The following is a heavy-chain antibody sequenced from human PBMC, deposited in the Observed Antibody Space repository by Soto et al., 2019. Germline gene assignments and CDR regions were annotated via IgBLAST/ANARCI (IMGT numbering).Heavy chain of an antibody. J-gene: IGHJ4*02. V-gene: IGHV5-51*03. CDR3: AMPAGFSDPDLLDS. CDR2: MYPGGSDI. Sequence: EVQLVQSGTEVKKPGDSLKISCKGSGYRFTKYWIGWVRQMPGKGLEWMGIMYPGGSDIRYSPSFQGHIILSADNSISTAYLQWGSLKASDTAIYYCAMPAGFSDPDLLDSWGQVTLVTVSS. CDR1: GYRFTKYW. D-gene: IGHD3-3*01.